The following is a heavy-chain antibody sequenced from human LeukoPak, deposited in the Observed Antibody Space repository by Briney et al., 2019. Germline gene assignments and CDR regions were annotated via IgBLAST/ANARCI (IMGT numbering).Heavy chain of an antibody. CDR1: GFTYSSYA. V-gene: IGHV3-23*01. J-gene: IGHJ4*02. D-gene: IGHD7-27*01. CDR3: AKGESNWDYYFDY. CDR2: ISSSGGST. Sequence: GGPLRLSCAASGFTYSSYAMSWVRQAPGKGLEWVSAISSSGGSTYYADSVKGRFTISRDNSKNTLLLQMNSLRAEDTAVYYCAKGESNWDYYFDYWGQGTLVTVSS.